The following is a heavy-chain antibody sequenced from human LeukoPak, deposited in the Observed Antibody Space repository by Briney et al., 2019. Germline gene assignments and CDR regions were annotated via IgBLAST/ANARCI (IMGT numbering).Heavy chain of an antibody. CDR1: GYTFTSYD. J-gene: IGHJ4*02. CDR2: MNPNSGNT. D-gene: IGHD3-22*01. Sequence: GASVKVSCKASGYTFTSYDINWVRQATGQGLEWMGWMNPNSGNTGYAQKFQGRVTMTRNTSISTAYMELSSLRSEDTAVYYCATDYYDSSGYYPFDYWGQGTPVTVSS. CDR3: ATDYYDSSGYYPFDY. V-gene: IGHV1-8*01.